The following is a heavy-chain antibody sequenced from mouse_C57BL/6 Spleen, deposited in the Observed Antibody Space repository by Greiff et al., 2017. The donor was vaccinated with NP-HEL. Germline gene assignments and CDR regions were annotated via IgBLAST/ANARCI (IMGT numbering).Heavy chain of an antibody. D-gene: IGHD2-5*01. V-gene: IGHV14-4*01. CDR2: IDPENGDT. CDR3: TTIVTTWFAY. J-gene: IGHJ3*01. Sequence: EVQLQQSGAELVRPGASVKLSCTASGFNIKDDYMHWVKQRPEQGLEWIGWIDPENGDTEYASKFQGKVTITADTSSNTAYLQLSSLTSEDTAVFYCTTIVTTWFAYWSQGTLVTVSA. CDR1: GFNIKDDY.